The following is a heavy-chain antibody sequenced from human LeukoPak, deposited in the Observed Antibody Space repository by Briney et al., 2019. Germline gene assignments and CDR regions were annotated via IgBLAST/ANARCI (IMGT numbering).Heavy chain of an antibody. D-gene: IGHD1-26*01. J-gene: IGHJ4*02. Sequence: SETLSLTCTVSGGSISSGGYYWSWIRQHPGKGLEWIGYIYYSGSTYYNPSLKSRVTISVDTSKNQFSLKLSSVTAADTAVYYCARVPGPVGATDYWGQGTLVTVSS. CDR1: GGSISSGGYY. CDR3: ARVPGPVGATDY. V-gene: IGHV4-61*08. CDR2: IYYSGST.